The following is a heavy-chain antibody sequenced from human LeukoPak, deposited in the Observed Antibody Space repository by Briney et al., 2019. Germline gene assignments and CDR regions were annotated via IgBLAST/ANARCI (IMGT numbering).Heavy chain of an antibody. Sequence: GRSLRLSCAASGFTFSSYAMHWVRQAPGKGLEWVAVISYDGSNKYYADSVKGRFTISRDNSKNTLYLQMNSLRAEDTAVYYCARDFRFSMDVRGKGTTVTVSS. D-gene: IGHD3-10*01. CDR3: ARDFRFSMDV. CDR1: GFTFSSYA. V-gene: IGHV3-30-3*01. J-gene: IGHJ6*03. CDR2: ISYDGSNK.